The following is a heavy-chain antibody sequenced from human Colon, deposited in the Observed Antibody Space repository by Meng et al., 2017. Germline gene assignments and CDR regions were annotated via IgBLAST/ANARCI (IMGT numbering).Heavy chain of an antibody. CDR3: ARDNLLTSGSRFCFDY. V-gene: IGHV4-61*08. CDR2: IYYTGTT. J-gene: IGHJ4*02. CDR1: GGSVTITGYY. D-gene: IGHD6-19*01. Sequence: QLQCSGQVLLRPSATLSSTSTVSGGSVTITGYYWSWIRQSPGKGLEWIGYIYYTGTTNYNPSLKSRVTISVDTSKNQFSLKLSSVTPADTAVYFCARDNLLTSGSRFCFDYWGQGALVTVSS.